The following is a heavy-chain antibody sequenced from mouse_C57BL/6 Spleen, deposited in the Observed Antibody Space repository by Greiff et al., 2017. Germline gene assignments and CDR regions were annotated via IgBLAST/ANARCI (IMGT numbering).Heavy chain of an antibody. CDR1: GYSITSGYY. CDR2: ISYDGSN. V-gene: IGHV3-6*01. Sequence: DVKLQESGPGLVKPSQSLSLTCSVTGYSITSGYYWNWIRQFPGNKLEWMGYISYDGSNNYNPSLKNRISITRDTSKNQFFLKLNSVTTEDTATYYCALGYYDYFDYWGQGTTLTVSS. J-gene: IGHJ2*01. D-gene: IGHD2-3*01. CDR3: ALGYYDYFDY.